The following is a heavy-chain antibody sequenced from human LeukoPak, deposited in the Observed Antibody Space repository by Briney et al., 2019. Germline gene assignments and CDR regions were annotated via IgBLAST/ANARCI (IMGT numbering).Heavy chain of an antibody. CDR1: GYTFTSYY. Sequence: GASVKVSCKASGYTFTSYYIYWVRQAPGQGLEWMGIINPSGGSTNYAQKFQGRVTMTRDTSTSTVYMELSSLRSEDTAVYYCVSCSAGSCLYYYGMDVWGQGTTVTVSS. J-gene: IGHJ6*02. CDR2: INPSGGST. D-gene: IGHD2-15*01. CDR3: VSCSAGSCLYYYGMDV. V-gene: IGHV1-46*01.